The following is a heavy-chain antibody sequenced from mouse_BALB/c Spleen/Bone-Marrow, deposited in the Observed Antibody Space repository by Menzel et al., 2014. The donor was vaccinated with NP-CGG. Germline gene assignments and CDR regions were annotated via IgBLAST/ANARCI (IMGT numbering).Heavy chain of an antibody. CDR3: ARLNYYGNLFV. Sequence: EVKLEESGGGLVHPGGSLKLSCAASGFDFSSYWMSWVRQAPGKGLEWIGEINPDSSTINYTPSLKDKFIISRDNAKNTLYLQMSKVRSEDTALYYGARLNYYGNLFVWGAGTTVTVSS. V-gene: IGHV4-1*02. D-gene: IGHD1-1*01. CDR2: INPDSSTI. J-gene: IGHJ1*01. CDR1: GFDFSSYW.